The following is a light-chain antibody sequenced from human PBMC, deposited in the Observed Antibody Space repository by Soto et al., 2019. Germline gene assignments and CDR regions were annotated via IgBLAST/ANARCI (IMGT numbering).Light chain of an antibody. V-gene: IGKV3-15*01. Sequence: DIVMTQSPATLSVSPGERATLSCRASQSISTELAWYQQKPGQPPRLLIYSASTRDTGVPATFTGSGSGSEFTLTISGLQAEDVAVYYCQQGHNWPLTFGQGTRLEI. J-gene: IGKJ2*01. CDR1: QSISTE. CDR3: QQGHNWPLT. CDR2: SAS.